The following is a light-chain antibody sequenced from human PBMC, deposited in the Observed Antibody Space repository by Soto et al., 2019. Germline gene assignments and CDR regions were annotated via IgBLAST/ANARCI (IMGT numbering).Light chain of an antibody. CDR1: QGISSY. V-gene: IGKV1-9*01. J-gene: IGKJ2*01. CDR2: APS. CDR3: QQLNAYPYT. Sequence: IQLTQSPSSLSASVEDRVTITCRASQGISSYFAWYQQKPGKAPKVLIYAPSTLQSGVPPRFSGSGSGTDFTLTISSLQPEDFATYYCQQLNAYPYTFGQGTQLEIK.